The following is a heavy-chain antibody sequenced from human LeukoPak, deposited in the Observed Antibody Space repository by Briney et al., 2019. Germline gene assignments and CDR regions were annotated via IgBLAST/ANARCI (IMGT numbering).Heavy chain of an antibody. V-gene: IGHV4-38-2*02. J-gene: IGHJ4*02. CDR2: IYHSGRT. CDR3: ARDLSDYGTGI. D-gene: IGHD4/OR15-4a*01. CDR1: GYSISGGDY. Sequence: SETLSLTCTVSGYSISGGDYWGWIRQPPGKGLEWIGSIYHSGRTYYNPSLKSRVTISVDTSKNQFSLKLSSVTAADTAVYYCARDLSDYGTGIWGQGTLVTVSS.